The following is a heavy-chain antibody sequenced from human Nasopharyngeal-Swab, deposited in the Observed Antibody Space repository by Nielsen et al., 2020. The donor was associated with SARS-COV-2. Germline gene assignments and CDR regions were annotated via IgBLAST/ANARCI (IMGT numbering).Heavy chain of an antibody. D-gene: IGHD3-16*01. V-gene: IGHV5-51*01. CDR2: IYPGDSDT. CDR3: ARIGEGVYYYYGMDV. CDR1: GYSFTSYW. Sequence: GGSLRLSCKGPGYSFTSYWIGWVRQMPGKGLEWMGIIYPGDSDTRYSPSFQGQVTISADKSISTAYLQWSSLKASDTAMYYCARIGEGVYYYYGMDVWGQGTTVTVSS. J-gene: IGHJ6*02.